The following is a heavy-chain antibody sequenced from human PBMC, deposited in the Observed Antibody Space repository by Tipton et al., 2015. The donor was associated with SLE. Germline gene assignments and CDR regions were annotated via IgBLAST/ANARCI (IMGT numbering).Heavy chain of an antibody. CDR2: INHSGST. Sequence: TLSLTCTVYGGSFSGYYWSWIRQPPGKGLEWIGEINHSGSTNYNLSLKSRVTISVDRSKNQFSLKLNSVTAADTAVYYCARDWEGRWELHLGIWVYWGQGTLVTVSS. V-gene: IGHV4-34*01. D-gene: IGHD1-26*01. CDR3: ARDWEGRWELHLGIWVY. CDR1: GGSFSGYY. J-gene: IGHJ4*02.